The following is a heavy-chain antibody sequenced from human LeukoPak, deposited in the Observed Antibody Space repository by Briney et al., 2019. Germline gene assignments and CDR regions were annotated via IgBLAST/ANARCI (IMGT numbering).Heavy chain of an antibody. Sequence: SETLSLTCTVSGGSMSSYYWSWIRQSPGKGLEWLGYIYYSGSTNYNPSLKSRVTISVETSKNQFSLKLSSVTAVDTAVYYCARVMIPGAFDIWGQGTMVTVSS. D-gene: IGHD3-16*01. J-gene: IGHJ3*02. CDR1: GGSMSSYY. CDR2: IYYSGST. CDR3: ARVMIPGAFDI. V-gene: IGHV4-59*01.